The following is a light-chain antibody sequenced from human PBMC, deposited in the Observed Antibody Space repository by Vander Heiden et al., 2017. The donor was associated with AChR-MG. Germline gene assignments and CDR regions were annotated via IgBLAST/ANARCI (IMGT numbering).Light chain of an antibody. CDR3: QQRYSTSSMT. Sequence: DIQMTQSPSSLSASVGDRVTITCRASQSISSCLTWYQQKPGKAPKLLIYAASSLQSGGPSRSSGSGSDTEDTLTISSLQPEDFLTNYCQQRYSTSSMTFGQGTRLEIK. V-gene: IGKV1-39*01. J-gene: IGKJ5*01. CDR1: QSISSC. CDR2: AAS.